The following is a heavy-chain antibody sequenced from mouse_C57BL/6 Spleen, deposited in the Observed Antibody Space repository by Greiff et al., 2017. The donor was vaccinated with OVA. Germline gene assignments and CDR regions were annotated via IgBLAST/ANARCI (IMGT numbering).Heavy chain of an antibody. Sequence: VQLQQSGAELVRPGASVTLSCKASGYTFTDYEMHWVKQTPVHGLEWIGAIDPETGGTAYNQKFKGKAILTADKSSSTAYMELRSLTSEDSAVYYCTREGDTTVVFDYWGQGTTLTASS. V-gene: IGHV1-15*01. CDR1: GYTFTDYE. CDR3: TREGDTTVVFDY. J-gene: IGHJ2*01. D-gene: IGHD1-1*01. CDR2: IDPETGGT.